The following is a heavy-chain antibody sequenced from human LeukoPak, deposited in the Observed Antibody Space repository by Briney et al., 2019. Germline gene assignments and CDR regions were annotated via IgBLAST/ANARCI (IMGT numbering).Heavy chain of an antibody. CDR3: AKEFTSGAFDI. CDR1: GFTFSSYG. CDR2: ISGDGGST. D-gene: IGHD2/OR15-2a*01. J-gene: IGHJ3*02. Sequence: PGGSLRLSCAASGFTFSSYGMHWVRQAPGKGLEWVSLISGDGGSTYYADSVKGRFTISRDNSKNSLYLQMNSLRTEDNALYYCAKEFTSGAFDIWGQGTMVTVSS. V-gene: IGHV3-43*02.